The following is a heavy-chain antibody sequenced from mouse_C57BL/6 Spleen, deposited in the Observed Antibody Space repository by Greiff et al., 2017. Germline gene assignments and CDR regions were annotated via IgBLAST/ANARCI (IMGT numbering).Heavy chain of an antibody. J-gene: IGHJ2*01. CDR1: GFTFSSYG. CDR2: ISSGGSYT. CDR3: ARALDSSGYVKPFDY. D-gene: IGHD3-2*02. V-gene: IGHV5-6*01. Sequence: EVKVVESGGDLVKPGGSLKLSCAASGFTFSSYGMSWVRQTPDKRLEWVATISSGGSYTYYPDSVKGRFTISRDNAKNTLYLQMSSLKSEDTAMYYCARALDSSGYVKPFDYWGQGTTLTVSS.